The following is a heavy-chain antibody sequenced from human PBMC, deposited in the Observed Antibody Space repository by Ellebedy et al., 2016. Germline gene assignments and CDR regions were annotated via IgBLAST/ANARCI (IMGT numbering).Heavy chain of an antibody. CDR2: INWNSGSI. D-gene: IGHD6-13*01. J-gene: IGHJ6*02. V-gene: IGHV3-20*04. CDR3: AKSQGIAAATYYYYYGMDV. CDR1: GFTFDDYG. Sequence: GESLKISXAASGFTFDDYGMSWVRQAPGKGLEWVSGINWNSGSIGYADSVKGRFTISRDNAKNSLYLQMNSLRAEDTALYYCAKSQGIAAATYYYYYGMDVWGQGTTVTVS.